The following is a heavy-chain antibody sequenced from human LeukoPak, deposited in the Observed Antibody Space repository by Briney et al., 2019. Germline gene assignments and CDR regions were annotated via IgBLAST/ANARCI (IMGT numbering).Heavy chain of an antibody. CDR3: ARQPGYCSSTSCYFFSQGPRFDY. J-gene: IGHJ4*02. D-gene: IGHD2-2*01. CDR2: IYHSGST. CDR1: GGSISSGGYS. V-gene: IGHV4-30-2*01. Sequence: PSQTLSLTCAVSGGSISSGGYSWSWIRQPPGKGLEWIGYIYHSGSTYYNPSLKSRVTISVDTSKNQFSLKLSSVTAADTAVYYCARQPGYCSSTSCYFFSQGPRFDYWGQGTLVTVSS.